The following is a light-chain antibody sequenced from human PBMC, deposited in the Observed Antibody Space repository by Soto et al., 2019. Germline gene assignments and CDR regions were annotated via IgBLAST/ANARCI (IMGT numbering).Light chain of an antibody. J-gene: IGKJ2*01. CDR1: QSISSY. Sequence: DIQMTQSPSSLSASVGDRVTITCRASQSISSYLNWYQQKPGKAPKLLISAASSLQSGVPSRFSSSGSGTDFTLTISSLQPEDFANYYCQQSYSTQYTFGQGTKLEIK. CDR3: QQSYSTQYT. V-gene: IGKV1-39*01. CDR2: AAS.